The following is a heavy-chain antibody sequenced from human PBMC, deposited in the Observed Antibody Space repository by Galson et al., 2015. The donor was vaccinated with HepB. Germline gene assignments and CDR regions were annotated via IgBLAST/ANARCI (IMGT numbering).Heavy chain of an antibody. J-gene: IGHJ4*02. CDR2: VIPEFPNA. CDR3: ARAGRTRDGYNTRLFDY. Sequence: SVKVSCKVSGEPFGRYFIHWVRQAPGQGPEWMGGVIPEFPNANYAPKFQDRVTITADAATSTTYVELSRLTSDDTAVYCCARAGRTRDGYNTRLFDYWGQGMLVTVSS. D-gene: IGHD5-24*01. CDR1: GEPFGRYF. V-gene: IGHV1-69*13.